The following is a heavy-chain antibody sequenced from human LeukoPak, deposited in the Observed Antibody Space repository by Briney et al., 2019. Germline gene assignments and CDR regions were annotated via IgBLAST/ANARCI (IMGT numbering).Heavy chain of an antibody. J-gene: IGHJ4*02. V-gene: IGHV4-30-4*08. D-gene: IGHD3-10*01. CDR2: IYYSGST. Sequence: SETLSLTCTVSGGSISSGDYYWSWIRQPPGKGLEWIGYIYYSGSTYYNPSLKSRVTISVDTSKNQFSLKLSSVTAADTAVYYCARGYYGSETAWRDFDYWGQGTLVTVSS. CDR1: GGSISSGDYY. CDR3: ARGYYGSETAWRDFDY.